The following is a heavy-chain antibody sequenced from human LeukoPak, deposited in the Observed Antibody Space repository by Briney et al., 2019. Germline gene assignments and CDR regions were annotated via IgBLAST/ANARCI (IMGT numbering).Heavy chain of an antibody. CDR2: IEQDSTAT. J-gene: IGHJ4*02. CDR3: ATSDATAGGPY. Sequence: GGSLRLSCAASGFTFSDYWMTWVRQAPGKGLEWVANIEQDSTATFYGASVKGRFTISRDNSKNSLYLQMDSLRVEDTAVYYCATSDATAGGPYWGLGTLVTVSS. CDR1: GFTFSDYW. V-gene: IGHV3-7*01. D-gene: IGHD6-13*01.